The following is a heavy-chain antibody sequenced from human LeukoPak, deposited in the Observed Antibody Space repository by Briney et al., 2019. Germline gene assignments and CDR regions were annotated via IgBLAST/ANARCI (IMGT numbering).Heavy chain of an antibody. CDR1: GFTFSSYG. D-gene: IGHD4-17*01. CDR3: ARARDYGDYPPDY. Sequence: GGSLRLSCAASGFTFSSYGMHWVRQAPGKGLEWVAVISYDGSNKYYADSVKGRFTISRDNAKKLLYLQMSSLRAEDTAVYYCARARDYGDYPPDYWGQGTLVTVSS. CDR2: ISYDGSNK. V-gene: IGHV3-30*03. J-gene: IGHJ4*02.